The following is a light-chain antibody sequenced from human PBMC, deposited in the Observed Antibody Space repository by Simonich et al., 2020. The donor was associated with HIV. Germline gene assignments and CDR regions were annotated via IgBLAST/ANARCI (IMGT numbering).Light chain of an antibody. V-gene: IGKV1-39*01. Sequence: DIQMTQSPSTLSASVGDRVHITCRASQSISSWLSWSQQKPGKAPKLLIYAASSLQRGVPSRFSGSGSGTDFTLTISSLQPEDFATYFCQQSYSTPRTFGQGTKVEIK. CDR3: QQSYSTPRT. J-gene: IGKJ1*01. CDR2: AAS. CDR1: QSISSW.